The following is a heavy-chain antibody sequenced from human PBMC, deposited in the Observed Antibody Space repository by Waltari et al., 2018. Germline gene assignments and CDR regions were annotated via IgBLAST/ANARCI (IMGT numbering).Heavy chain of an antibody. CDR1: GYSLGTHY. Sequence: QVQLRESGPGLVKSSATLSLTCSVSGYSLGTHYWRWIRQSPGKGREWIGYVQSSGSTDYNPSFRGRVTMSADASKNQFSLTLKSLTAADTATYFCARALWRVGTRGDFFDIWGRGTTVTVS. CDR2: VQSSGST. CDR3: ARALWRVGTRGDFFDI. J-gene: IGHJ3*02. D-gene: IGHD1-7*01. V-gene: IGHV4-59*11.